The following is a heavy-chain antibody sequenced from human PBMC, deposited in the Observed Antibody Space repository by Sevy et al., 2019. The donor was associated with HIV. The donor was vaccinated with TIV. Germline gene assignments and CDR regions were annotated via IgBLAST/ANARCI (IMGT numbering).Heavy chain of an antibody. Sequence: ASVKVSCKASGYTFTTYDIHWVRQATGQGLEWMGWMNPHSGNTNYAQKFQDRVYMTRDTSVGTAYMELNNLTSGDSAVYFCAIAPFPSSRDFWGQRTLVTVSS. J-gene: IGHJ4*02. CDR2: MNPHSGNT. D-gene: IGHD6-6*01. CDR3: AIAPFPSSRDF. V-gene: IGHV1-8*01. CDR1: GYTFTTYD.